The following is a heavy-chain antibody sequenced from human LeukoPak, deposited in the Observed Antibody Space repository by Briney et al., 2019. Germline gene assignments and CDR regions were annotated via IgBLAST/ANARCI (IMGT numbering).Heavy chain of an antibody. J-gene: IGHJ4*02. Sequence: PGGSLRLSCTTSGFTYSDYYMSWIRQAPGKGLEWVSYISSSSVSTDYADSVKGRFTISRDNGKNSLFLQMNSLRAEDTAVYYCAREGGYSYGLIDYWGQGTLVTVSS. D-gene: IGHD5-18*01. CDR1: GFTYSDYY. CDR2: ISSSSVST. CDR3: AREGGYSYGLIDY. V-gene: IGHV3-11*06.